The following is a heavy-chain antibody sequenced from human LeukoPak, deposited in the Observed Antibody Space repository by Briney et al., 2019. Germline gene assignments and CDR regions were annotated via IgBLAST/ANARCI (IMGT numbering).Heavy chain of an antibody. Sequence: SSVKVSCKASGYTFTSYYMHWVRQAPGQGLEWMVLINPSATNTNYAQKFRGRVTMTRDTSTSTVYMDLSSVRSEDTAMYFCAREESGGYFDYWGQGTLVTVSS. J-gene: IGHJ4*02. CDR2: INPSATNT. CDR1: GYTFTSYY. V-gene: IGHV1-46*01. CDR3: AREESGGYFDY. D-gene: IGHD2-8*02.